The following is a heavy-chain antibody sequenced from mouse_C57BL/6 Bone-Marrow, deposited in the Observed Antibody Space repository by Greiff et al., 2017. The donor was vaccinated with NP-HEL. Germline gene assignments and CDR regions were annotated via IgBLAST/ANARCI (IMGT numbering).Heavy chain of an antibody. J-gene: IGHJ2*01. CDR1: GYTFTSYW. CDR2: IYPGNSDT. CDR3: NYFDD. Sequence: VQLQQPGTVLVRPGASVEMSCKTSGYTFTSYWMPWVKQRPGQGLEWIGAIYPGNSDTSYKQKFKGKAKLTAVTSASTAYMELSSLTNEDSAVYYCNYFDDWGQGTTLTVSS. V-gene: IGHV1-5*01.